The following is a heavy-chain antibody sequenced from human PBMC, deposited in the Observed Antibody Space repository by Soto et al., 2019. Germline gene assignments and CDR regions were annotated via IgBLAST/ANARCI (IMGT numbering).Heavy chain of an antibody. CDR2: IYSGGST. Sequence: PGGSLRLSCAASGFTVSSNYMSWVRQAPGKGLEWVSVIYSGGSTYYADSVKGRFTISRDNSKNTLYLQMNSLRAEDTAVYYCCSRSSTSSAYYYYYYMDVWGKGTTVTVSS. CDR1: GFTVSSNY. CDR3: CSRSSTSSAYYYYYYMDV. D-gene: IGHD2-2*01. V-gene: IGHV3-66*01. J-gene: IGHJ6*03.